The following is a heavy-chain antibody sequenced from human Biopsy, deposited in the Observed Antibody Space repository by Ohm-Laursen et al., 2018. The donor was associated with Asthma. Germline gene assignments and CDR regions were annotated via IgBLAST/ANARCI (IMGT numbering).Heavy chain of an antibody. CDR2: MYAGGSR. J-gene: IGHJ3*02. CDR3: ARAGDTNDYGPAFDI. V-gene: IGHV3-53*01. D-gene: IGHD4-17*01. Sequence: GSLRLSCAASGANVANNYMTWVRQAPGKGLEWVSIMYAGGSRFYADRVKGRFTISRDNSKNTLYLQMDSLRPEDTALYYCARAGDTNDYGPAFDIWGLGTMVTVSS. CDR1: GANVANNY.